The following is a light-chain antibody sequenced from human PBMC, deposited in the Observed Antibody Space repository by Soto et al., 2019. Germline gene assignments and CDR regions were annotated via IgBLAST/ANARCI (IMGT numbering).Light chain of an antibody. Sequence: QSALTQPASVSGSPGQSITISCTGTSSDAGGYNYVSWYQQHPGKAPKLMIYEVSNRPSGVSNRFSGSKSGNTASLTISGLQAEDEADYYCSSYTSSSTLDYVFGTGTKVTVL. V-gene: IGLV2-14*01. J-gene: IGLJ1*01. CDR1: SSDAGGYNY. CDR2: EVS. CDR3: SSYTSSSTLDYV.